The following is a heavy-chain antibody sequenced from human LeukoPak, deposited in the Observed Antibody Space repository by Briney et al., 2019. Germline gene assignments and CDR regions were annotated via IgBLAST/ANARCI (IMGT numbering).Heavy chain of an antibody. V-gene: IGHV1-2*02. CDR2: INPNSGGT. CDR3: ARSEDNYYDSSGLGFDP. Sequence: ASVKVSCKASGYTFTGYYMHWVRQAPGQGLEWMGWINPNSGGTNYAQKFQGRVTMTRDTSISTAYMELSRLRSDDTAVYYCARSEDNYYDSSGLGFDPWGQGTLVTVSS. D-gene: IGHD3-22*01. CDR1: GYTFTGYY. J-gene: IGHJ5*02.